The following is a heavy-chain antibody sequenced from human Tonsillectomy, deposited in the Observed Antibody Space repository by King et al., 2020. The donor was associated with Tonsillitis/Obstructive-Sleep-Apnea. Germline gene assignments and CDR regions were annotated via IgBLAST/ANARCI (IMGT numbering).Heavy chain of an antibody. D-gene: IGHD6-19*01. V-gene: IGHV1-2*06. J-gene: IGHJ4*02. CDR2: INPNSGGT. CDR1: GYTFTGYY. CDR3: ARGTDYIPVAGD. Sequence: QLVQSGAEVKKPGASVEVSCKASGYTFTGYYMHWVRQAPGQGLEWMGRINPNSGGTNYAQKFQGRVTMTRDTSISTAYMEVTRLRSDDTAVYYCARGTDYIPVAGDWGQGTLVTVSS.